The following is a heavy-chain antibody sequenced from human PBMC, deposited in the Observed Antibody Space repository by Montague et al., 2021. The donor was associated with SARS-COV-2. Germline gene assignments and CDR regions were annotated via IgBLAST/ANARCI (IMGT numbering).Heavy chain of an antibody. CDR1: GHSISSGYY. J-gene: IGHJ4*02. D-gene: IGHD1-1*01. Sequence: SETLSLTCSVSGHSISSGYYWGWIRQPPGKGLEWVGCISYIGKTYYSPSLKSRLTISLDSSKNQFSLQSRSVTAADTAVYYCVRVLYNRVRDYWGQGTLVTVSS. CDR2: ISYIGKT. CDR3: VRVLYNRVRDY. V-gene: IGHV4-38-2*02.